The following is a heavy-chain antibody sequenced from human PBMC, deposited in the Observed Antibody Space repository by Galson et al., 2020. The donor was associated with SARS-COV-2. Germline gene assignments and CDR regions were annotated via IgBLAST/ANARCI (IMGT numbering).Heavy chain of an antibody. CDR2: IYYSGST. D-gene: IGHD3-22*01. Sequence: ETSETLSLTCTVSGGSISSGGYYWSWIRQHPGKGLEWIGYIYYSGSTYYNPSLKSPVTISVDTSKNQFSLKLSSVTAADTAVYYCARAPTMIVVVINAFDIWGQGTMVTVSS. CDR3: ARAPTMIVVVINAFDI. V-gene: IGHV4-31*01. CDR1: GGSISSGGYY. J-gene: IGHJ3*02.